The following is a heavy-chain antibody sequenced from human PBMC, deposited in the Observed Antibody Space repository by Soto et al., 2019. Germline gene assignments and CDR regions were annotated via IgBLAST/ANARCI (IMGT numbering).Heavy chain of an antibody. J-gene: IGHJ4*02. V-gene: IGHV3-15*01. D-gene: IGHD4-4*01. Sequence: GRSLRLSCAASGFTFNNAWMSWVRQAPGKGLEWVGRIKSKTDGGTTDYAAPVKGRFTISRDDSKNTLYLQMNSLKTDDTAVYYGTTDYRNYALLDYWGKETLVTVSS. CDR2: IKSKTDGGTT. CDR3: TTDYRNYALLDY. CDR1: GFTFNNAW.